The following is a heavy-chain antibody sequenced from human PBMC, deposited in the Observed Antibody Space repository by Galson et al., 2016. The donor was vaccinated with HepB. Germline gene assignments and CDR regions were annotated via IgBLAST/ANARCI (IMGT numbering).Heavy chain of an antibody. CDR2: ITYDASGT. D-gene: IGHD2-15*01. CDR1: GFTFSNAW. Sequence: SLRLSCAASGFTFSNAWMHWVRQAPGKGLMWVSRITYDASGTSYADSVKGRFTISRDNAKNTLYLQMNSLRAEDTAVYYCTRGLGYCSGGSCHSLDYWGQGVLVTVSS. J-gene: IGHJ4*02. V-gene: IGHV3-74*01. CDR3: TRGLGYCSGGSCHSLDY.